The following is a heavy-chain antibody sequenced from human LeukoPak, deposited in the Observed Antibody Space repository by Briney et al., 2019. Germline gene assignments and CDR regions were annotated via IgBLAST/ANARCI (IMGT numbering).Heavy chain of an antibody. V-gene: IGHV3-74*01. CDR2: INGEGSRI. CDR1: GFYLRTYW. CDR3: ARDPGYYYYGMDV. Sequence: GGSLRLSCAVTGFYLRTYWIHWVRHSPGRGLEWVARINGEGSRISYADSVRGRFTISRGNAKNTAYLKMNSLSAEDTALSYCARDPGYYYYGMDVWGKGTTVVVSS. J-gene: IGHJ6*04.